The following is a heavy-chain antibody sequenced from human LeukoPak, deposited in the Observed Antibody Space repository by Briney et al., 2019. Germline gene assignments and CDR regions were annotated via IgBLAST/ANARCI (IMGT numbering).Heavy chain of an antibody. V-gene: IGHV4-59*01. CDR2: IYYSGST. D-gene: IGHD5-24*01. CDR1: GGSISSYY. J-gene: IGHJ4*02. Sequence: SETLSLTCTVSGGSISSYYWSSIRQPPGKGLEWIGYIYYSGSTNYNPSLKSRVTISVDTSKNQFSLKLSSVTAADTAVYYCARDTLGDGYNYFDYWGQGTLVTVSS. CDR3: ARDTLGDGYNYFDY.